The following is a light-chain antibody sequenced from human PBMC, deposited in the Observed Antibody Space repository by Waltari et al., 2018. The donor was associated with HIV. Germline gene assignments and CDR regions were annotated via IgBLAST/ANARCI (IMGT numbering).Light chain of an antibody. V-gene: IGLV2-8*01. CDR1: RSDVGPYHY. CDR2: EVS. Sequence: QSALTQPPSASGAPGQSLTISCTGTRSDVGPYHYVYWYQQHPGKAPKLMIYEVSKRPSGVPDRFSGSKSANTASLTVSGLQEDDEADYYCSSYAGSNNLVFGGGTKLTVL. CDR3: SSYAGSNNLV. J-gene: IGLJ3*02.